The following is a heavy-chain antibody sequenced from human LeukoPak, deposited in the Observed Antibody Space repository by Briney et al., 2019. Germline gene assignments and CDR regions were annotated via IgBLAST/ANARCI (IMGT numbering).Heavy chain of an antibody. CDR1: AFTFSSYA. CDR3: ARGHHTRGSYPGY. CDR2: ISYDVSNK. Sequence: AGGSLRLSCAASAFTFSSYAMHWVRQAPGKGLEWVAVISYDVSNKYYADSVRGRFTISRDNSKNTLYLQMNSLRAEDTAVYYCARGHHTRGSYPGYWGQGTLVTVSS. D-gene: IGHD1-26*01. J-gene: IGHJ4*02. V-gene: IGHV3-30-3*01.